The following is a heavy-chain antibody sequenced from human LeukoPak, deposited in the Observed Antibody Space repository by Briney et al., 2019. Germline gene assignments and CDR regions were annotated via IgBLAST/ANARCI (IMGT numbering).Heavy chain of an antibody. J-gene: IGHJ4*02. V-gene: IGHV3-9*01. CDR1: GFTFDDYA. D-gene: IGHD3-22*01. CDR3: AKDSRIDSSVYSYYFDY. Sequence: PGGSLRLSCAASGFTFDDYAMHWVRQAPGKGLEWVSGISWNSGSIGYADSVKGRFTISRDNAKTSLYLQMNSLRAEDTALYYCAKDSRIDSSVYSYYFDYWGQGTQVTVSS. CDR2: ISWNSGSI.